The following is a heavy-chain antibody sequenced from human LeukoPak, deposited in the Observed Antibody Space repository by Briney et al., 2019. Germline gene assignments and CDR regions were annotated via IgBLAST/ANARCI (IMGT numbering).Heavy chain of an antibody. CDR2: VHNSVT. CDR1: GASVNNGGYY. V-gene: IGHV4-61*08. CDR3: AREGDCSGGSCYSYGWFDS. J-gene: IGHJ5*01. D-gene: IGHD2-15*01. Sequence: PSETLSLTCSVSGASVNNGGYYWSWIRQPPVKGLEWIAYVHNSVTDYNPSLNSRVTMLVDTSKNQFSLTLRSVTAADTAVYYCAREGDCSGGSCYSYGWFDSWGQGALVTVSS.